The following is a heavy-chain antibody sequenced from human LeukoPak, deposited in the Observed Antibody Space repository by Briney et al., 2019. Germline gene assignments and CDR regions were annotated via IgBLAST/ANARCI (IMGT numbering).Heavy chain of an antibody. J-gene: IGHJ3*02. CDR1: GFTFSSYG. D-gene: IGHD2-15*01. Sequence: PGGSLRLSCAASGFTFSSYGMHWVRQAPGKGLEWVAVMWFDGSNIYYADSVKGRFTISRDNSKNTLYLQMNSLRAEDTAVYYCARGLVVGSTGVWAFDIWGQGTMVTVSS. V-gene: IGHV3-33*01. CDR2: MWFDGSNI. CDR3: ARGLVVGSTGVWAFDI.